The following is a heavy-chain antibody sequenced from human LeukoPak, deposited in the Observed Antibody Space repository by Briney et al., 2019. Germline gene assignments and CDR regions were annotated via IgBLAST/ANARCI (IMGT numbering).Heavy chain of an antibody. Sequence: GESLKISCKGSGYTFTAYWIGWVRQMPGKGLEWMGIISPGDSNTRYSPSFQGQVTFSADKSITTAYLQWSSLKASDTAIYYCARRSPYGETYRDYWGQGTLVTVAS. CDR1: GYTFTAYW. CDR3: ARRSPYGETYRDY. CDR2: ISPGDSNT. D-gene: IGHD4/OR15-4a*01. V-gene: IGHV5-51*01. J-gene: IGHJ4*02.